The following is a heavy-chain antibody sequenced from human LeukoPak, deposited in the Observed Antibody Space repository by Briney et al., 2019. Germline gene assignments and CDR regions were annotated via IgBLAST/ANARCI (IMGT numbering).Heavy chain of an antibody. CDR3: ARDDEYGSGGSNDY. J-gene: IGHJ4*02. CDR2: ISSSGSTI. Sequence: GGSLRLFCAASGFTFSSYEMNWVRQAPGKGLEWVSYISSSGSTIYYADSVKGRFTISRDNAKNSLYLQMNSLRAEDTAVYYCARDDEYGSGGSNDYWGQGTLVTVSS. D-gene: IGHD3-10*01. V-gene: IGHV3-48*03. CDR1: GFTFSSYE.